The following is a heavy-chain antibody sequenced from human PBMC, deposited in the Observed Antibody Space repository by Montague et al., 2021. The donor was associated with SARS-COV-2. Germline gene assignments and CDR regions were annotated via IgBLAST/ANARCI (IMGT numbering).Heavy chain of an antibody. V-gene: IGHV4-61*02. D-gene: IGHD4-17*01. J-gene: IGHJ4*02. CDR2: LYPDYNT. CDR1: ACTISRSYFS. Sequence: TLSLTCAVSACTISRSYFSLAWIPQPAWKGLACLGLLYPDYNTDSNPSLKSRVTISVDTSKNPCSLKLRSVTASYTTSYYCASVYTVTYYFDYWGRGTLVTVA. CDR3: ASVYTVTYYFDY.